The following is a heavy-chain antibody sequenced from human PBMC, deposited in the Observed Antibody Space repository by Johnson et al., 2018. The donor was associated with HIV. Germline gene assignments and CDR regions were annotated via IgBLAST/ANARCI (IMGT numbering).Heavy chain of an antibody. CDR1: RFTFEDHD. CDR3: ATLEYSSSPGGYGAFDI. V-gene: IGHV3-20*04. J-gene: IGHJ3*02. D-gene: IGHD6-6*01. Sequence: AQLVESGGGVVRPGGSLRLSCEASRFTFEDHDMSWVRQVPGKGLEWVSGINWNGGSTGYADSVKGRFIISRDNFKNTLYLQMNSLRAEDTAVYYCATLEYSSSPGGYGAFDIWGQGTMVTVSS. CDR2: INWNGGST.